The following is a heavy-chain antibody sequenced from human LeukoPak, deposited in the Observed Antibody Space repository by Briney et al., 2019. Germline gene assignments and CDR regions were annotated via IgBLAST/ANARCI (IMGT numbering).Heavy chain of an antibody. CDR2: ITTSVGST. Sequence: GGSLRLSCAASAFTFSSQAMSWVRQAPGKGLEWVSGITTSVGSTNYADSVKGRFTISRDNSKNTLYLQMNSLRAEDTAVYYCAKAAENWYFDLWAVAPWSLSPQ. CDR3: AKAAENWYFDL. CDR1: AFTFSSQA. J-gene: IGHJ2*01. D-gene: IGHD1-14*01. V-gene: IGHV3-23*01.